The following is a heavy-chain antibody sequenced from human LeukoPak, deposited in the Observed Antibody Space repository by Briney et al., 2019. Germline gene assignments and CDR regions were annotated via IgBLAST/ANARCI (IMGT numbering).Heavy chain of an antibody. V-gene: IGHV3-23*01. CDR2: ISGSGGST. D-gene: IGHD7-27*01. CDR3: AKNPGYYYYYYMDV. J-gene: IGHJ6*03. Sequence: GGSLRLSCAASGFTFSSYAMSWVRQAPGKGLEWVLAISGSGGSTYYADSVKGRFTISRDNSKNTLYLQMNSLRAEDTAVYYCAKNPGYYYYYYMDVWGKGTTVTVSS. CDR1: GFTFSSYA.